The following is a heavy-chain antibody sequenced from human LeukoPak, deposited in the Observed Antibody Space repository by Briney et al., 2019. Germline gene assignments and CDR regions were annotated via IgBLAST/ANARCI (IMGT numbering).Heavy chain of an antibody. CDR3: ARDPSVLMVYAIGDYYYYGMDV. CDR2: INPSGGST. Sequence: ASVKVSCKASGYTFTSYYMHWVRQAPGQGLEWMGIINPSGGSTSYAQKFQGRVIMTRDTSTSTVYMELSSLRSEDTAVYYCARDPSVLMVYAIGDYYYYGMDVWGQGTTVTVSS. CDR1: GYTFTSYY. V-gene: IGHV1-46*01. J-gene: IGHJ6*02. D-gene: IGHD2-8*01.